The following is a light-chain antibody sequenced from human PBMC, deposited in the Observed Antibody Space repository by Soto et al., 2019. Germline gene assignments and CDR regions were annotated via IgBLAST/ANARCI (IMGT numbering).Light chain of an antibody. CDR3: QQLNSYPLT. CDR1: QGISSY. V-gene: IGKV1-9*01. Sequence: DIQLTQSPSFLSATEGDRVTITCRASQGISSYLAWYQQKPGKAPNLLIYAASTLQSGVPSRFSGSGSGTEFTLTISSLQPEDFATYYCQQLNSYPLTFGGGTKVEIK. J-gene: IGKJ4*01. CDR2: AAS.